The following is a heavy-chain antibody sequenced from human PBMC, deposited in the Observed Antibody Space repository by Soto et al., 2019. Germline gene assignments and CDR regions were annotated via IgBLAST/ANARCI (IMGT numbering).Heavy chain of an antibody. D-gene: IGHD3-10*01. CDR2: INHSGST. Sequence: PSETLSVTCAVYGGSFSGYYWSWIRQPPGKGLEWIGEINHSGSTNYNPSLKSRVTISVDTSKNQFSLKLSSVTAADTAVYYCARGLGSPEGGWGQGTLVTVSS. CDR3: ARGLGSPEGG. CDR1: GGSFSGYY. J-gene: IGHJ4*02. V-gene: IGHV4-34*01.